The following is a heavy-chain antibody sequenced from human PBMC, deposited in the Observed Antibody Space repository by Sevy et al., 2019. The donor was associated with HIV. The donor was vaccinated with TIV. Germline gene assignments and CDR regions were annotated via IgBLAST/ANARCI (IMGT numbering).Heavy chain of an antibody. CDR1: GDSISSSGSY. Sequence: ASETLSLTCTVSGDSISSSGSYWGWIRQPPGKGLEWIGVIFYSGTTYYSPSLKSRVTMSVDTSKNQFSLRLRSVTAADTAVYYCAKTQGELLNPLGAFDVWGLGTMVTVSS. V-gene: IGHV4-39*01. J-gene: IGHJ3*01. CDR3: AKTQGELLNPLGAFDV. D-gene: IGHD1-26*01. CDR2: IFYSGTT.